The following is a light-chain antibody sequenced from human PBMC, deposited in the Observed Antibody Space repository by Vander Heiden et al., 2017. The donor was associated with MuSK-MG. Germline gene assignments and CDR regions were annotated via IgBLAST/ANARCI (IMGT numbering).Light chain of an antibody. Sequence: SALTQPAPVSGTPGPSITIYCTGTSSDVGSYNFVSWYQQHPGKAPKLMIYEGSKRPSGVSNRFSGSKSGNTASLTISGLQAEDEADYYCCSYAGSSTLYVFGTGTKLTVL. J-gene: IGLJ1*01. V-gene: IGLV2-23*01. CDR1: SSDVGSYNF. CDR2: EGS. CDR3: CSYAGSSTLYV.